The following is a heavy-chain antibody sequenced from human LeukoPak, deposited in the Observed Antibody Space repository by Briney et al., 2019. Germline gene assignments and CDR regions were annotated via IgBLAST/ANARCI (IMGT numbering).Heavy chain of an antibody. CDR1: GFTFNSYG. Sequence: PGGSLRLSCAASGFTFNSYGMHWVRQAPGKGLEWMAFIRNDGSNKYYADSVKGRFTISRDNSKNTLYLQMNSLGAEDTAVYYCAKRDDYSMYGLDYWGQGALVTVSS. CDR3: AKRDDYSMYGLDY. CDR2: IRNDGSNK. J-gene: IGHJ4*02. D-gene: IGHD4-11*01. V-gene: IGHV3-30*02.